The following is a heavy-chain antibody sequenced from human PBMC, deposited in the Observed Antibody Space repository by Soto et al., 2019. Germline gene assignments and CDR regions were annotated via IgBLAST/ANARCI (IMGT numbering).Heavy chain of an antibody. CDR1: GGTFSSYA. CDR2: IIPIFGTA. D-gene: IGHD6-19*01. V-gene: IGHV1-69*12. Sequence: QVQLVQSGAEVKKPGSSVKVSCKASGGTFSSYAISWVRQAPGQGLEWMGGIIPIFGTANYAQKFQGRVTINADESTSTAYMELSSLRSEDTAVYYCARRSYSSGWAYHDAFDIWGQGTMVTVSS. J-gene: IGHJ3*02. CDR3: ARRSYSSGWAYHDAFDI.